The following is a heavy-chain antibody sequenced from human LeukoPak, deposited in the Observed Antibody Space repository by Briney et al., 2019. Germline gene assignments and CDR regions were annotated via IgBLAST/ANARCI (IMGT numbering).Heavy chain of an antibody. CDR1: GFVFKNFW. CDR3: ARDPPLITAAGSRYFQH. D-gene: IGHD6-13*01. J-gene: IGHJ1*01. CDR2: IKQDGSEK. V-gene: IGHV3-7*01. Sequence: GGSLRLSCAASGFVFKNFWMSWVRQAPGKGLEWVANIKQDGSEKYYVDSVKGRFTISRDNAKNSLYLQMNSLRAEDTAVYYCARDPPLITAAGSRYFQHWGQGTLVTVSS.